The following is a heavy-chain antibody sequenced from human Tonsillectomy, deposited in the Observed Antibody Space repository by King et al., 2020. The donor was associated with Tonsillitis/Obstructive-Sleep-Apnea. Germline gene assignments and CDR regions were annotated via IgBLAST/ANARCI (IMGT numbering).Heavy chain of an antibody. J-gene: IGHJ4*02. CDR3: AQQGEGYYLDF. D-gene: IGHD2-21*01. CDR1: GFSLSTSGVG. Sequence: ITLKESGPTLVKPTQTLTLTCTFSGFSLSTSGVGVGWIRQPPGKALEWLALIYWDDDKRYSPSLKSRLTITKDTSKNQVVLTMTNMDPVDTATYYCAQQGEGYYLDFWGQGNLVTRSS. CDR2: IYWDDDK. V-gene: IGHV2-5*02.